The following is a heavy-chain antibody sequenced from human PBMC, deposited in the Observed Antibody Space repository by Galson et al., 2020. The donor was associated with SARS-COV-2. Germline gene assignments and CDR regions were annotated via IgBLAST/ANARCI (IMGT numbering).Heavy chain of an antibody. D-gene: IGHD2-15*01. V-gene: IGHV4-39*01. J-gene: IGHJ4*02. CDR3: ARQRYISGPSYDY. CDR2: IYYSGNT. Sequence: ETSETLSLTCTVSRGSIRSTTTYYWGWIRQPPGKGLEWIATIYYSGNTYHNPSLKSRVTISVDTSKNQFSLKLNSVTAADTAVYYCARQRYISGPSYDYWGQGTLVTVSS. CDR1: RGSIRSTTTYY.